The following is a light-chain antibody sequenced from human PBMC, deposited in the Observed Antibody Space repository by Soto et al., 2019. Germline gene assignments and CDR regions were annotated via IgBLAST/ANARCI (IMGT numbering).Light chain of an antibody. V-gene: IGLV2-8*01. CDR1: STDVGGYDY. Sequence: QSALTQPPSASGSPGQSVTISCTGTSTDVGGYDYVSWYQQHPGKVPKLMIYEVNKRPSGVPDRSSGSKSGNTASLTVSGRQAEDEADYYCTSYAGGNNVFGTGTKVTVL. CDR2: EVN. J-gene: IGLJ1*01. CDR3: TSYAGGNNV.